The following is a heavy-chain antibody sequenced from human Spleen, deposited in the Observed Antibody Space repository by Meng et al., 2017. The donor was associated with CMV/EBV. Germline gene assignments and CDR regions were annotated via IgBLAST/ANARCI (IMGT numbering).Heavy chain of an antibody. Sequence: SWVRQSPGKGLEWIGEINHNGNTNYNPSLRSRVTISVDKSKNQFSLKVTSITAADTAVYYCARDPGNSPLDYRGQGILVTVSS. D-gene: IGHD4-23*01. CDR2: INHNGNT. J-gene: IGHJ4*02. V-gene: IGHV4-4*02. CDR3: ARDPGNSPLDY.